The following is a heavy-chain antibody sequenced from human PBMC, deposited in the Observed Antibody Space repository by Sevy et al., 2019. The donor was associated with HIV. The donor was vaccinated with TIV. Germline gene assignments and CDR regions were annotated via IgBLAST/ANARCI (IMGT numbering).Heavy chain of an antibody. J-gene: IGHJ4*02. CDR2: ISAYNGNT. CDR3: ARVRIRQQLVDY. D-gene: IGHD6-13*01. Sequence: ASVKVSCKASGYTFTSYGISWVRQAPGQGLEWMGWISAYNGNTNYAQKLQGRVTMTTDTSTSTAYMELRSLRSDDTAVYYSARVRIRQQLVDYWGQGTLVTVSS. CDR1: GYTFTSYG. V-gene: IGHV1-18*01.